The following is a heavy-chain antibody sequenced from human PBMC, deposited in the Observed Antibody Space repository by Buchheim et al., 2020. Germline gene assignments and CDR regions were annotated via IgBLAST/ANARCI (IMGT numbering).Heavy chain of an antibody. J-gene: IGHJ5*02. Sequence: QVQLQESGPGLVKPSGTLSLTCAVSGDSISSSNWWSWVRQPPGKGLDWIGEIYHSGSTNYNTSLKSRVTISVDKSKNQFYLKLSSVTASDTAVYYCAKMYGDYSIASGWFDPWGQGTL. CDR3: AKMYGDYSIASGWFDP. V-gene: IGHV4-4*02. CDR1: GDSISSSNW. CDR2: IYHSGST. D-gene: IGHD4-17*01.